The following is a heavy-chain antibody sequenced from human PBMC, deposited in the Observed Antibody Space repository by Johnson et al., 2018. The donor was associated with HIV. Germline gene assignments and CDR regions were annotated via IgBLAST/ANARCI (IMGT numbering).Heavy chain of an antibody. D-gene: IGHD2-8*01. CDR1: GFTFSSYW. J-gene: IGHJ3*01. V-gene: IGHV3-7*01. Sequence: VQLAESGGGLVQPGGSLRLPCAASGFTFSSYWMSWVRQAPGKGLEWVANIKQEGSEKSYADSVEGRFTISRDNSKNKLYLQMNNRRTEDTGLYYCAKDGGKWSYSFDVWGQGTMVSVSS. CDR3: AKDGGKWSYSFDV. CDR2: IKQEGSEK.